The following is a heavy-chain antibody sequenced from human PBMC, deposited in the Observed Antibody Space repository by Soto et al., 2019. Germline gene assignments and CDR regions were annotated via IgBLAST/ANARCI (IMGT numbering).Heavy chain of an antibody. CDR3: AGAPNWYSSGWYYYYGMDV. V-gene: IGHV4-61*01. D-gene: IGHD6-19*01. CDR2: IYYSGST. Sequence: SETLSLTCTVSGGSVSSGSYYWSWIRQPPGKGLKWIGYIYYSGSTNYNPSLKSRVTISVDTSKNQFSLKLSSVTAADTAVYYCAGAPNWYSSGWYYYYGMDVWGQGTTVTVSS. J-gene: IGHJ6*02. CDR1: GGSVSSGSYY.